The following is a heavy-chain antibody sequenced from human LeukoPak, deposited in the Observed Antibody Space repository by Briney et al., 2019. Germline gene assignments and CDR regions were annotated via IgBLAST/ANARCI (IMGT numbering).Heavy chain of an antibody. D-gene: IGHD5-12*01. CDR3: ARDYGSGYDSLFHFDY. V-gene: IGHV4-30-2*01. Sequence: PSQTLSLTCTVSGGSISSSGYYWSWIRQPPGKGLEWIGYIFHTGSTYSNPSLKSRVTISVDRSKNQFSLKLTSVTAADTAVYYCARDYGSGYDSLFHFDYWGQGTLVTVSS. J-gene: IGHJ4*02. CDR2: IFHTGST. CDR1: GGSISSSGYY.